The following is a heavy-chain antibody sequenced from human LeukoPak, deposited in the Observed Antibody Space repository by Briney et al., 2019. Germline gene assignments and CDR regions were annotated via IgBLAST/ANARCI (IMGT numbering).Heavy chain of an antibody. CDR3: ARSRSIAGDGFDI. J-gene: IGHJ3*02. Sequence: PGGSLRLSCAASGFTFSSYSMNWVRQAPGKGLEWVSYISSSGYTIYYADSVKGRFTISRDNAKNSLYLQMNSLRAEDTAVYYCARSRSIAGDGFDIWGQGTMVTVSS. D-gene: IGHD2-21*01. CDR2: ISSSGYTI. V-gene: IGHV3-48*04. CDR1: GFTFSSYS.